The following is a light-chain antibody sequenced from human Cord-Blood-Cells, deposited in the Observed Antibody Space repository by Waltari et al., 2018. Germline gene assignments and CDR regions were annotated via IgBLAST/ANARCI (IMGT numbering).Light chain of an antibody. V-gene: IGKV1-39*01. Sequence: DIQMTQSPSSLSASVGDRVTITCRASQSISSYLNWYQQKPGKAPKLLIYAASSLQSGVPSRFSGSGSGTDFTLTISSLQXXDFATYYCQQSYSTPFTFGPGTKVDIK. CDR2: AAS. J-gene: IGKJ3*01. CDR3: QQSYSTPFT. CDR1: QSISSY.